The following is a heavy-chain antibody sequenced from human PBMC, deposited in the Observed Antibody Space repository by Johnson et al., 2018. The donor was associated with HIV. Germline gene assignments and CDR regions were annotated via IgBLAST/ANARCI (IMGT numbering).Heavy chain of an antibody. CDR1: GFTFSSYA. J-gene: IGHJ3*02. Sequence: QEKLVESGGGLVQPGGSLRLSCAASGFTFSSYAMSWVRQAPGKGLEWVAIITHDGSKKYYADSVQGRFTISRDNSKNTLYLQMNSLRVEDTAVYYCASGAYSSSLTFDIWGQGTMVTVSS. CDR2: ITHDGSKK. V-gene: IGHV3-30*04. D-gene: IGHD6-6*01. CDR3: ASGAYSSSLTFDI.